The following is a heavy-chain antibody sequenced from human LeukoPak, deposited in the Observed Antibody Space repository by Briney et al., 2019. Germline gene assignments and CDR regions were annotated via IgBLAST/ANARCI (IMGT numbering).Heavy chain of an antibody. CDR2: IKQDGSEK. V-gene: IGHV3-7*01. D-gene: IGHD1-26*01. J-gene: IGHJ4*02. CDR3: ANWDRGSYSFDY. Sequence: PGGSLRLSCAASGFTFSSYWMSWVRQAPGKGLEWVANIKQDGSEKNYVDSVKGRFTISRDNAKNSLYLQMNSLRAEDTAVYYCANWDRGSYSFDYWGQGTLVTVSS. CDR1: GFTFSSYW.